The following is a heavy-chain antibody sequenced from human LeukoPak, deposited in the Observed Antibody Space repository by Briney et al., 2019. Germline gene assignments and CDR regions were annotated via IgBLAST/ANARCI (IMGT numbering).Heavy chain of an antibody. CDR2: ISSSSSYI. V-gene: IGHV3-21*01. CDR3: ARDSQAVGTDFDY. D-gene: IGHD6-13*01. J-gene: IGHJ4*02. Sequence: TGGSLRLSCAASGFTFSNYNMNWVRQAPGKGLEWVSSISSSSSYITYADSVKGRFTISRDNAKNSLYLQMHSLRAEDTAVYYCARDSQAVGTDFDYWGQGTLVTVSS. CDR1: GFTFSNYN.